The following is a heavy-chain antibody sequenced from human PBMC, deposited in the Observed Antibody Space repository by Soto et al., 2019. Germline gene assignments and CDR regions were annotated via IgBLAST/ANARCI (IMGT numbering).Heavy chain of an antibody. CDR3: AHARNDLVAFDV. V-gene: IGHV2-5*02. CDR1: GFSIATRGVG. D-gene: IGHD6-6*01. J-gene: IGHJ3*01. CDR2: IYWDDDK. Sequence: QITLKESGPTLVKPTQTLTLTCTFSGFSIATRGVGVGWIRQPPGQALEWLALIYWDDDKRSNPSLKSRLTITKDTSKNQVVLTMTNMDPVDTATYYCAHARNDLVAFDVWGQGTMVTVSS.